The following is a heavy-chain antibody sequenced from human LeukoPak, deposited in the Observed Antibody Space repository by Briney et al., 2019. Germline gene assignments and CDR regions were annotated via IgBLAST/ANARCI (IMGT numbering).Heavy chain of an antibody. CDR2: ISSSSSYI. CDR1: GFTFSSYS. J-gene: IGHJ4*02. Sequence: GGSLRLSCAASGFTFSSYSMNWVRQAPGKGLEWVSSISSSSSYIYYADSVKGRFTISRDNAKNSLYLQMNSLRAEDTAVYFCATRFRLDGYWGQGTLVTVSS. CDR3: ATRFRLDGY. D-gene: IGHD5-24*01. V-gene: IGHV3-21*01.